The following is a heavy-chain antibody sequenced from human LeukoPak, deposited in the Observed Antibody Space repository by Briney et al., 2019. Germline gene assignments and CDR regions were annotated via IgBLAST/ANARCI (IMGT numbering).Heavy chain of an antibody. CDR2: INHSGST. J-gene: IGHJ6*02. CDR1: GGSFSGYY. CDR3: ARGRLKQWLVRYADYYYGMDV. V-gene: IGHV4-34*01. D-gene: IGHD6-19*01. Sequence: KPSEILSLTCAVYGGSFSGYYWSWIRQPPGKGLEWIGEINHSGSTNYNPSLKSRVTISVDTSKNQFSLKLSSVTAADTAVYYCARGRLKQWLVRYADYYYGMDVWGQGTTVTVSS.